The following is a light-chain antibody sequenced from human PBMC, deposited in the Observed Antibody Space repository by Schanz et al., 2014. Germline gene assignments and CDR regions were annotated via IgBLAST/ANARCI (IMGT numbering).Light chain of an antibody. CDR3: QQYDNWPYT. CDR1: QSVSSD. V-gene: IGKV3D-15*01. J-gene: IGKJ2*01. Sequence: ETVLTQSPATLSLSPGERAPLSCRASQSVSSDLAWYQQKPGQAPRLLIYGASSRATGIPDRFSGSGSGTEFTLTISSLQSEDFAVYYCQQYDNWPYTFGQGTKLEIK. CDR2: GAS.